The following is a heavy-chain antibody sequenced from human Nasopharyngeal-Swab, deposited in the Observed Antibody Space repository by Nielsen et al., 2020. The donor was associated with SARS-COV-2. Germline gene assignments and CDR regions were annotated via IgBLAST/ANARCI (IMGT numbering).Heavy chain of an antibody. CDR1: GSRFTDHW. D-gene: IGHD2/OR15-2a*01. V-gene: IGHV5-51*01. Sequence: GESLKISCKGSGSRFTDHWIGWVRQRPGKGLEWMGIIYPGDSDTRYSPAFQGQVTISADKSSTTAYLQWSSLRASDTAIYYCATQGLYCNSGHCSLSLAYWGQGALVTVSS. J-gene: IGHJ4*02. CDR2: IYPGDSDT. CDR3: ATQGLYCNSGHCSLSLAY.